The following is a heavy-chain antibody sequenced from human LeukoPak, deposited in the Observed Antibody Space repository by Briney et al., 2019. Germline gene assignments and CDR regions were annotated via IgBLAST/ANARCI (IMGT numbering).Heavy chain of an antibody. V-gene: IGHV3-33*01. J-gene: IGHJ4*02. CDR1: GFTFSSYG. Sequence: GGSLRLSCAASGFTFSSYGMHWVRQAPGKGLEWVAVIWYDGSNKYYADSVKGRFTISRDNSKNTLYLQMNSLRAEDTAVYYCAGSIAVAGTIGYWGQGTLVTVSS. D-gene: IGHD6-19*01. CDR3: AGSIAVAGTIGY. CDR2: IWYDGSNK.